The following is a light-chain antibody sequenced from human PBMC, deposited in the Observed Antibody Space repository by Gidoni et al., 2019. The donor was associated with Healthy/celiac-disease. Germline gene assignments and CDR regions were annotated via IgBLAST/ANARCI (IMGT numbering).Light chain of an antibody. CDR2: SNN. V-gene: IGLV1-44*01. CDR1: SSNIGSNT. Sequence: QSVLTQPPSASGTPGQRATISCSGSSSNIGSNTVNWYQQLPGTAPKLLIYSNNQRPSGVLDRFSGSKSGTSASLAISGLQSEDEADYYCAAWDDSLNGVVFGGGTKLTVL. J-gene: IGLJ2*01. CDR3: AAWDDSLNGVV.